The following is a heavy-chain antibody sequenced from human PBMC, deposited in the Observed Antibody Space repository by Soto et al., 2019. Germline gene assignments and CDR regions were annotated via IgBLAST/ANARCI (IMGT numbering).Heavy chain of an antibody. CDR2: IIPIFGTT. CDR1: GGTYSSYA. J-gene: IGHJ6*02. D-gene: IGHD2-15*01. V-gene: IGHV1-69*13. Sequence: GASVKVSCKASGGTYSSYAISWVRQAPGQGLEWMGGIIPIFGTTYYTQKFQGRATITADEPTSTAFMELSSLKSEDTAVFYCARGYCSGGNCYSGMDVWGQGTMVTV. CDR3: ARGYCSGGNCYSGMDV.